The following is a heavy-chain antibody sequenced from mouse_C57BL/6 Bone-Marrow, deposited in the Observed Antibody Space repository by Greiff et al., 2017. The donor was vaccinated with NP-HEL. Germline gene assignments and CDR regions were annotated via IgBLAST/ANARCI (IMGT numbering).Heavy chain of an antibody. CDR2: INPNNGGT. J-gene: IGHJ3*01. CDR3: ARRRDYAWFAY. Sequence: SGYTFTDYNMDWVKQSHGKSLEWIGDINPNNGGTIYNQKFKGKATLTVDKSSSTAYMELRSLTSEDTAVYYCARRRDYAWFAYWGQGTLVTVSA. V-gene: IGHV1-18*01. D-gene: IGHD2-4*01. CDR1: GYTFTDYN.